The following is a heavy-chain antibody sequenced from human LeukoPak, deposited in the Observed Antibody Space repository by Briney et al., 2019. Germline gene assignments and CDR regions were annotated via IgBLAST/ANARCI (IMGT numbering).Heavy chain of an antibody. V-gene: IGHV4-59*01. CDR3: ARGDYSSGWYFDY. D-gene: IGHD6-19*01. CDR1: GGGINRFY. CDR2: IYYSGST. J-gene: IGHJ4*02. Sequence: SGTPSLTCAVSGGGINRFYRRLIRQPPGEGPGWIGYIYYSGSTNYNPSLKSRVTISVDTSKNQFSLKLSSVTAADTAVYYCARGDYSSGWYFDYWGQGTLVTVSS.